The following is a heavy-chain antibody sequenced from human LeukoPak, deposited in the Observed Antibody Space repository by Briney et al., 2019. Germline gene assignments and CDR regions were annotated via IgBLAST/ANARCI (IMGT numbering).Heavy chain of an antibody. J-gene: IGHJ6*04. V-gene: IGHV3-48*03. Sequence: PGGSLRLSCAASGFTFSSYEMNWVRQAPGKGLEWVSYISSSGSTIYYADSVKGRFTISRDNAKNSLYLQMNSLRAEDTAVYYCARDRSGGAVAGFRNYYYYGMDVWGKGTTVTVSS. CDR3: ARDRSGGAVAGFRNYYYYGMDV. D-gene: IGHD6-19*01. CDR1: GFTFSSYE. CDR2: ISSSGSTI.